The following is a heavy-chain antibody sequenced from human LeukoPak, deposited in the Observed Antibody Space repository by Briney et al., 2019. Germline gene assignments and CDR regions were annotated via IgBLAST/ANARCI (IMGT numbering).Heavy chain of an antibody. V-gene: IGHV4-34*01. CDR2: VSHTGDT. J-gene: IGHJ5*02. CDR3: ARNFDL. CDR1: SGSLSGHF. Sequence: ASETLSLTCAVYSGSLSGHFWSWIRQPPGKGLEWIGEVSHTGDTNYNPSLKSRATVSVDTSKNQFSLKLTSVTAADTSVYYCARNFDLWGQGTLVTVSS.